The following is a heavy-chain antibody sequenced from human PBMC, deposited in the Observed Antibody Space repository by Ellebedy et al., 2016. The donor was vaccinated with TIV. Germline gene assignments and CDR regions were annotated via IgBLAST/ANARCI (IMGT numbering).Heavy chain of an antibody. CDR1: GFSLSNSF. CDR3: RPGHYSDA. CDR2: LTADGRST. J-gene: IGHJ4*02. V-gene: IGHV3-23*01. Sequence: GGSLRLXXAASGFSLSNSFMSWIRQAPGKGLEWASTLTADGRSTYFADSVKSRFTISRDNSKNTVYLQMNSLRSEDTAVYYCRPGHYSDAWGQGTLVTVSS.